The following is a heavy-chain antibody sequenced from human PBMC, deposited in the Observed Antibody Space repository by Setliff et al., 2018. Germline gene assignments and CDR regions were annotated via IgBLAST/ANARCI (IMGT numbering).Heavy chain of an antibody. Sequence: GESLKISCETSGYSFTSYWIAWVRQKPGKGLEWMGIIYPGDSETRYSPSFQGQVTISVDKFINTAFLQWSSLKASDTALYYCARRDNYYDSSGYSYYLDDWGQGTLVTVSS. CDR1: GYSFTSYW. CDR2: IYPGDSET. J-gene: IGHJ4*02. CDR3: ARRDNYYDSSGYSYYLDD. D-gene: IGHD3-22*01. V-gene: IGHV5-51*01.